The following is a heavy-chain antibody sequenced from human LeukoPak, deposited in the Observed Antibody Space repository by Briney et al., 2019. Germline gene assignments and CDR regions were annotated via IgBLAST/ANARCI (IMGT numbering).Heavy chain of an antibody. CDR1: GGTFSSYA. CDR2: IIPIFGTA. V-gene: IGHV1-69*13. J-gene: IGHJ5*02. CDR3: ARSPPPLTIFGVTHNWFDP. D-gene: IGHD3-3*01. Sequence: EASVKVSCKASGGTFSSYAISWVRQAPGQGLEWMGGIIPIFGTANYAQKFQGRVTITADESTSTAYMELSSLRSEDTAVYYCARSPPPLTIFGVTHNWFDPWGQGTLVTVSS.